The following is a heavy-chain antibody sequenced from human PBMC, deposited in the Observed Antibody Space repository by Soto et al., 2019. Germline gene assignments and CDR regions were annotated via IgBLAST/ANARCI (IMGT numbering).Heavy chain of an antibody. CDR1: GGSVSSGSYY. CDR2: IYYSGST. Sequence: QVQLQESGPGLVKPSETLSLTCTVSGGSVSSGSYYWSWIRQPPGKGLEWIGYIYYSGSTNYNPSLKSRATISVDTSKNQISLKLSSVTAADTAVYYCARDLDCISTSCYGRRGMDVWGQGTTVTVSS. V-gene: IGHV4-61*01. CDR3: ARDLDCISTSCYGRRGMDV. D-gene: IGHD2-2*01. J-gene: IGHJ6*02.